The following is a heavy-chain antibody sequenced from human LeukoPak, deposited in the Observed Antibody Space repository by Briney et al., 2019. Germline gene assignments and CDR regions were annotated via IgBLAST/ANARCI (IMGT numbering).Heavy chain of an antibody. CDR3: ARGRVAAAGKAPTFDY. J-gene: IGHJ4*02. D-gene: IGHD6-13*01. CDR1: GGSFSGYY. CDR2: INHSGST. V-gene: IGHV4-34*01. Sequence: PSETLPLTCAVYGGSFSGYYWSWIRQPPGKGLEWIGEINHSGSTNYNPSLKSRVTISVDTSKNQFSLKLSSVTAADTAVYYCARGRVAAAGKAPTFDYWGQGTLVTVSS.